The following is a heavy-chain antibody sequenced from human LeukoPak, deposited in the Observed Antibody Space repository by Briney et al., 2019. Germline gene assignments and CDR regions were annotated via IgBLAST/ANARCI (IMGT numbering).Heavy chain of an antibody. CDR3: ARRGKLEPLNWFDP. Sequence: SETLFLTFHVPGGSISSSRYYWGWIRQPPGKGLEGIGSIYYSGSTYYTPSLKGRVTISVDTSKNQFSLKLSSVTAADTAVYYCARRGKLEPLNWFDPWGQGTLVTVSS. V-gene: IGHV4-39*01. CDR2: IYYSGST. D-gene: IGHD1-1*01. CDR1: GGSISSSRYY. J-gene: IGHJ5*02.